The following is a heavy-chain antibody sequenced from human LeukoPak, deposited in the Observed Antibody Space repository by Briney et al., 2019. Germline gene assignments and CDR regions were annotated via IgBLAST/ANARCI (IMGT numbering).Heavy chain of an antibody. D-gene: IGHD4-17*01. CDR3: ARLKDAVTIFDC. CDR1: GFTFSSYA. Sequence: GGSLRLSCAASGFTFSSYAMSWVRQAPGKGLEWVSGISGSGGGTYYVDSVKGRFTISRDNTKNSLFVHMSSLRAEDTAVYYCARLKDAVTIFDCWGQGILVTVSS. V-gene: IGHV3-23*01. CDR2: ISGSGGGT. J-gene: IGHJ5*01.